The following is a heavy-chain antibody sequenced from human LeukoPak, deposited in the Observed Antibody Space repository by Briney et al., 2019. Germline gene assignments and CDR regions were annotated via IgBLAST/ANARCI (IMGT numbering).Heavy chain of an antibody. CDR2: ISYDGSNK. D-gene: IGHD2-2*01. CDR3: ARGEYCSSTSCYSGYFDY. V-gene: IGHV3-30-3*01. CDR1: GFTFSSYW. J-gene: IGHJ4*02. Sequence: GGSLRLSCAASGFTFSSYWMHWVRQAPGKGLEWVAVISYDGSNKYYADSVKGRFTISRDNSKNTLYLQMNSLRAEDTAVYYCARGEYCSSTSCYSGYFDYWGQGTLVTVSS.